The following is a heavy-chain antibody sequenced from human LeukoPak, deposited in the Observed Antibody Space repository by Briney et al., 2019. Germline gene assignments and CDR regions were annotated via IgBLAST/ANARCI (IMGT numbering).Heavy chain of an antibody. D-gene: IGHD3-22*01. Sequence: PSGTLSLTCAVSGGSISSSNWWSWVRQPPGKGLEWIGEIYHSGSTNYNPSLKSRVTISVDTSKNQFSLKLSSVTAADTAVYFCARGPYSYDSSGAFDIWGQGTMVTVSS. CDR1: GGSISSSNW. V-gene: IGHV4-4*02. CDR3: ARGPYSYDSSGAFDI. J-gene: IGHJ3*02. CDR2: IYHSGST.